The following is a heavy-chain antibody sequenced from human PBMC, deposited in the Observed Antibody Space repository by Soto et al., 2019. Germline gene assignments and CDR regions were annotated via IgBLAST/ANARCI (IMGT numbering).Heavy chain of an antibody. J-gene: IGHJ4*02. V-gene: IGHV5-51*01. CDR2: INPHDSDV. CDR1: GYTFTSYW. CDR3: ARVEYYGSGRSDYFDY. Sequence: GESLKISCKASGYTFTSYWLGWVRQMPGKGPEWMGIINPHDSDVRYSPSFQGQVTISADKAISTVYLRWNSLKASDTAMYFCARVEYYGSGRSDYFDYWGQGTMVTVSS. D-gene: IGHD3-10*01.